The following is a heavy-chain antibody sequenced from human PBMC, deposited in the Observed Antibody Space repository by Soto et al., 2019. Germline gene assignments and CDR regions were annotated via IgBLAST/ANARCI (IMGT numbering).Heavy chain of an antibody. V-gene: IGHV4-4*02. Sequence: SETLSLTCAVSGGSISSSNWWSWVRQPPGKGLEWIGEIYHSGSTNYNPSLKSRVTISVDKSKNQFSLKLSSVTAADTAVYYCARDTGGHDIVVDGSYTEPEYYYGMDVWGQGTTVTVSS. CDR2: IYHSGST. J-gene: IGHJ6*02. CDR1: GGSISSSNW. CDR3: ARDTGGHDIVVDGSYTEPEYYYGMDV. D-gene: IGHD2-21*01.